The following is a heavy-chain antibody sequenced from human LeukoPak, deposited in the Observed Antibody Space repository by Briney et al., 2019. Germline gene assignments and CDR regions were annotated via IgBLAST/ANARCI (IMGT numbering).Heavy chain of an antibody. J-gene: IGHJ3*02. CDR2: IYYSGST. V-gene: IGHV4-31*03. Sequence: SETLSLTCTVSGGSISSGGYYWSWIRQHPGKGLEWIGYIYYSGSTYYNPSLKSRVTISVDTSKNRFSLKLSSVTAADTAVYYCARERRWLQSHDAFDIWGQGTMVTVSS. CDR3: ARERRWLQSHDAFDI. CDR1: GGSISSGGYY. D-gene: IGHD5-12*01.